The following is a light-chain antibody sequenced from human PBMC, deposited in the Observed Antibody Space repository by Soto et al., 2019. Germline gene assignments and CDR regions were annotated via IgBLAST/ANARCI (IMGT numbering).Light chain of an antibody. J-gene: IGKJ2*01. V-gene: IGKV3-15*01. CDR2: GAS. CDR1: QSVSSN. CDR3: QQYNNWPPYT. Sequence: EIVMTQSPATLSVSPGERATLSCRASQSVSSNLAWYQQKPGQAPRLLIYGASTRATGIPARFSGSGSATEFTLTIRSLQSEDFAVYYCQQYNNWPPYTFGQG.